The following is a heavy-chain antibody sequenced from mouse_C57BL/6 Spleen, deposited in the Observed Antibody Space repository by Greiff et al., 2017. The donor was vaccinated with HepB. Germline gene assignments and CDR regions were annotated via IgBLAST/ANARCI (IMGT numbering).Heavy chain of an antibody. J-gene: IGHJ3*01. CDR2: IDPDTGGT. Sequence: LQQSGAELVRPGASVTLSCQASGYTFPDSALHWVKPPPVHGLEWIGAIDPDTGGTAYNQKFQGKAIRTADKSSRTASMELRSLPSEDSAVECCTRKAWLADWGQGTLVTVSA. CDR3: TRKAWLAD. V-gene: IGHV1-15*01. CDR1: GYTFPDSA.